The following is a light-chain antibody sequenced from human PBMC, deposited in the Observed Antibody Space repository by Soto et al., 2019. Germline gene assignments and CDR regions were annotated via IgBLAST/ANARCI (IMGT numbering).Light chain of an antibody. J-gene: IGKJ1*01. V-gene: IGKV3-20*01. CDR2: GAS. Sequence: EIVLTQSPDTVSVSPGERVTLSCRASQNIFSNYLAWYQQKPGQAPRLLIYGASTRATGIADRFSGGGSGTDFSLSISRLEPEDFAVYHCQQYSRSWTFGQGTRVEIK. CDR3: QQYSRSWT. CDR1: QNIFSNY.